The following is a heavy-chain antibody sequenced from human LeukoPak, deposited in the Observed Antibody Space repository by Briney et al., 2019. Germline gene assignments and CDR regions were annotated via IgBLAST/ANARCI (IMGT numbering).Heavy chain of an antibody. D-gene: IGHD3-22*01. CDR3: ARDLNYCDSSTSNPRFAFDI. CDR2: IYYSGST. CDR1: GGSFSGYY. J-gene: IGHJ3*02. V-gene: IGHV4-34*11. Sequence: SETLSLTCAVYGGSFSGYYWSWIRQPPGKGLEWIGYIYYSGSTNYNPSLKSRVTISVDTSKNQFSLKLSSVTAADTAVYYCARDLNYCDSSTSNPRFAFDIWGQGAMVTLSS.